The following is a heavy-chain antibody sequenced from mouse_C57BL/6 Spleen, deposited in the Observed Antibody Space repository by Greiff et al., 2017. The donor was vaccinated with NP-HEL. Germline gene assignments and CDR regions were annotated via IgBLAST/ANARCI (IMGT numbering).Heavy chain of an antibody. V-gene: IGHV14-2*01. J-gene: IGHJ4*01. Sequence: EVKLQESGAELVKPGASVKLSCTASGFNIKDYYMHWVKQRTEQGLEWIGRIDPGDGETKYAQKFQGKATITADTSSNTAYLQLSSLTAEDTAVYYCANDYGVDYWGQGTSVTVSS. CDR2: IDPGDGET. CDR1: GFNIKDYY. D-gene: IGHD2-4*01. CDR3: ANDYGVDY.